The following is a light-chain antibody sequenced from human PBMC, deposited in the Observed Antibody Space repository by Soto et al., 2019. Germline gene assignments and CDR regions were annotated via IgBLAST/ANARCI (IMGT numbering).Light chain of an antibody. J-gene: IGKJ4*01. CDR1: QSVSSN. V-gene: IGKV3-15*01. CDR2: GAS. Sequence: EIVMTQSPATLSVSPGERATLSCRASQSVSSNLAWYQQKPGQAPRPLIYGASTGATAIAARFSGSGSGTEFRLSISSLHSEDFAVYCCQQYNNWPLTFGGGTKVEIK. CDR3: QQYNNWPLT.